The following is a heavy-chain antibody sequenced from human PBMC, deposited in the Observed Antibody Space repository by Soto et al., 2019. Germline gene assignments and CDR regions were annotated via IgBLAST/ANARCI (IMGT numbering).Heavy chain of an antibody. Sequence: ESGGGVVQPGRSLRLSCAASGFTFSSYGMHWVRQAPGKGLEWVAVIWYDGSNKYYADSVKGRFTISRDNSKNTLYLQMNSLRAEDTAVYYCARGRQWLTYYFQHWGQGTLVTVSS. CDR3: ARGRQWLTYYFQH. V-gene: IGHV3-33*01. CDR1: GFTFSSYG. CDR2: IWYDGSNK. J-gene: IGHJ1*01. D-gene: IGHD6-19*01.